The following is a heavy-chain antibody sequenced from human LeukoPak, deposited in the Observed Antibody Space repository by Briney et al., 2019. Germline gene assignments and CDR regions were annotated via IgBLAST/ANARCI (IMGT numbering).Heavy chain of an antibody. J-gene: IGHJ5*02. V-gene: IGHV4-38-2*02. CDR2: IYHSGST. CDR1: GYSISSGYY. Sequence: PSETLSLTCTVSGYSISSGYYWGWIRPPPGKGLEWIGSIYHSGSTYYNPSLKSRVTISVDTSKNQFSLKLSSVTAADTAVYYCARVSDSGYDNNWFDPWGQGTLVTVSS. D-gene: IGHD5-12*01. CDR3: ARVSDSGYDNNWFDP.